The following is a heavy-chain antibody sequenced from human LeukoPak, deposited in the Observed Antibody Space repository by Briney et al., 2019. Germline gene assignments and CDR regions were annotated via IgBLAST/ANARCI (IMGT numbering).Heavy chain of an antibody. J-gene: IGHJ4*02. CDR2: IYSGGST. CDR3: ARVGTMVYFDY. V-gene: IGHV3-66*01. D-gene: IGHD1-7*01. CDR1: GFTFSSYA. Sequence: GGSLRLSCSASGFTFSSYAMHWVRQAPGKGLEWVSVIYSGGSTYYADSVEGRFTISRDNFKNTLYLQMNSLRAEDTAVYYCARVGTMVYFDYWGQGTLVTVSS.